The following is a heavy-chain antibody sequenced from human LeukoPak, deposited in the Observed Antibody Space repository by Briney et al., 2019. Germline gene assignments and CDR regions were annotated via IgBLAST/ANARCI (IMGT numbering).Heavy chain of an antibody. J-gene: IGHJ4*02. Sequence: SQTLSLTCAISGDSVSSNSVAWNWIRQSPSRGLEGLGRTYFRSKWYNDYAVSVKSRITINPDTSKNQFSLQLNSVTPEDTAVYYCARGGGYYYGSGTYYVPDYWGPGTLVTVSS. CDR2: TYFRSKWYN. CDR3: ARGGGYYYGSGTYYVPDY. D-gene: IGHD3-10*01. CDR1: GDSVSSNSVA. V-gene: IGHV6-1*01.